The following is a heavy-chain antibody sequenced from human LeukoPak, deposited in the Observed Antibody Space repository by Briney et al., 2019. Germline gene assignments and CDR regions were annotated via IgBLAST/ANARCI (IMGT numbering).Heavy chain of an antibody. J-gene: IGHJ5*02. CDR3: ARVSGNGSYCA. V-gene: IGHV3-23*01. D-gene: IGHD1-26*01. Sequence: PGGSLRLSCAASGFTFSSYAMSWVRQAPGKGLEWVSGISGSGGSTYYADSVKGRFTISRDNSKNTLYLQMNSLRAEDTAVYYCARVSGNGSYCAWGQGTLVTVSS. CDR1: GFTFSSYA. CDR2: ISGSGGST.